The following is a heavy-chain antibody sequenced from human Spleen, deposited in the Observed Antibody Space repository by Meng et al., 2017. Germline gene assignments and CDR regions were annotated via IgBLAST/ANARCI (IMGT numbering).Heavy chain of an antibody. CDR2: CNWNGVVT. D-gene: IGHD2-15*01. J-gene: IGHJ4*02. CDR3: AKEGCSGGSCDSGADS. V-gene: IGHV3-20*04. CDR1: GFTFDNYA. Sequence: GESLKISCTASGFTFDNYAMSWVRQAPGKGLEWVSGCNWNGVVTSYADSVKGRFTISRDNAKNSLYLQMNSLRAEDTALYYCAKEGCSGGSCDSGADSWGQGTLVTVSS.